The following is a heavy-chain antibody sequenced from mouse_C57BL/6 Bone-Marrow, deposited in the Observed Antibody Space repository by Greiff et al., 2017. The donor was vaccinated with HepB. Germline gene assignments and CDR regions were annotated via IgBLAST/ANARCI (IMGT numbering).Heavy chain of an antibody. V-gene: IGHV1-39*01. Sequence: LQESGPELVKPGASVKISCKASGYSFTDYNMNWVKQSNGKSLEWIGVINPNYGTTSYNQKFKGKATLTVDQSSSTAYMQLNSLTSEDSAVYYCASLLYYDYDEYYFDYWGQGTTRTVSS. J-gene: IGHJ2*01. CDR1: GYSFTDYN. CDR3: ASLLYYDYDEYYFDY. D-gene: IGHD2-4*01. CDR2: INPNYGTT.